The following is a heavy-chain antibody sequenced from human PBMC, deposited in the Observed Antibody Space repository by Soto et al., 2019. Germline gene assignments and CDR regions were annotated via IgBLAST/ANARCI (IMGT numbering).Heavy chain of an antibody. D-gene: IGHD3-22*01. CDR3: ARGVSYYDSSGYYYSDYYGMDV. V-gene: IGHV4-34*01. CDR1: GGSFSVYY. J-gene: IGHJ6*01. Sequence: SETLSLTCAVYGGSFSVYYWSWIRQRPGKGLEWIGEINHSGSTNYNPSLKSRVTISVDTSKNQFSLKLSSVTAADTAVYYCARGVSYYDSSGYYYSDYYGMDVWGQGTTVTVSS. CDR2: INHSGST.